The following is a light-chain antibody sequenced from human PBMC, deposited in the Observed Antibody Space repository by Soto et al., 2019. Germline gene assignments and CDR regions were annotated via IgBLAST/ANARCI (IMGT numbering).Light chain of an antibody. CDR3: QQDYNLPRT. V-gene: IGKV3D-7*01. J-gene: IGKJ2*01. CDR1: QRVSSSY. Sequence: PGDRVTLSCRASQRVSSSYLTWYQQKPGQAPRLLIYGASTRATGIPARFSGSGSGTDFTLTISSLQPEDFAVYYCQQDYNLPRTFGQGTKLEIK. CDR2: GAS.